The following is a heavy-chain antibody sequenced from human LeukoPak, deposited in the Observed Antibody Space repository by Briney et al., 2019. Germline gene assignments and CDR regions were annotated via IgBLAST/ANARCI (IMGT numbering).Heavy chain of an antibody. D-gene: IGHD3-3*01. CDR2: INHSGST. V-gene: IGHV4-34*01. J-gene: IGHJ4*02. CDR3: ARGYFPTIFGVAYDY. Sequence: SETLSLTCTVSGGSISSYYWSWIRQPPGKGLEWIGEINHSGSTNYNPSLKSRVTISVDTSKNQFSLKLSSVTAADTAVYYCARGYFPTIFGVAYDYWGQGTLVTVSS. CDR1: GGSISSYY.